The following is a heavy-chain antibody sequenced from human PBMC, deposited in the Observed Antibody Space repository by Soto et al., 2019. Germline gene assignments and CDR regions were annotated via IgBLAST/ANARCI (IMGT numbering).Heavy chain of an antibody. Sequence: PGGSLRLSCAASGFTFSSYSMNWARQAPGKGLEWVSSISSSSSYIYYADSVKGRFTISRDNAKNSLYLQMNSLRAEDTAVYYCARTHRSIAAQDYGMDVWGQGTTVTVSS. J-gene: IGHJ6*02. CDR1: GFTFSSYS. V-gene: IGHV3-21*01. D-gene: IGHD6-6*01. CDR2: ISSSSSYI. CDR3: ARTHRSIAAQDYGMDV.